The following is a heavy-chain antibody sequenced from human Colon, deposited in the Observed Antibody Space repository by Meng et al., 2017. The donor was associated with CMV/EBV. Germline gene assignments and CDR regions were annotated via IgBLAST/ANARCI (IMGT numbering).Heavy chain of an antibody. CDR3: ALAITMVRGVIITGEYFQH. CDR2: ISAYNDNT. Sequence: ASVTVSCKASGYTFNSYGISWVRQAPGQGLEWMGWISAYNDNTNYAQKLQGRVTMTTDTSTSTAYMELRSLRSDDTAVYYCALAITMVRGVIITGEYFQHWGQGTLVTVSS. D-gene: IGHD3-10*01. V-gene: IGHV1-18*01. CDR1: GYTFNSYG. J-gene: IGHJ1*01.